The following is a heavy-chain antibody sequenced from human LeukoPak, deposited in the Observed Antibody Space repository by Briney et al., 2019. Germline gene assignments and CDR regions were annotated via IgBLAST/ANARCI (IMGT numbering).Heavy chain of an antibody. Sequence: GGSLRLSCAASGFTFTRYWMSWVRQAPGKGLEWVAVISYDGSNKYYADSVKGRFTISRDNSKNTLYLQMSSLRAEDTAVYYCARGPSGYHNTGGQGTLVTVSS. CDR3: ARGPSGYHNT. CDR1: GFTFTRYW. CDR2: ISYDGSNK. V-gene: IGHV3-30*03. D-gene: IGHD5-12*01. J-gene: IGHJ4*02.